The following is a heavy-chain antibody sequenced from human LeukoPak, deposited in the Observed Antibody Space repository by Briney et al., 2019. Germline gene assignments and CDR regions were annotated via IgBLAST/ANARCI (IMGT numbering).Heavy chain of an antibody. CDR2: IYYSGTT. CDR3: ARLSVWSGYYLD. D-gene: IGHD3-3*01. Sequence: PSETLSLTCTVSGGSISSSTYYWGWTRQSPGKGLEWIGSIYYSGTTYYNPSVKSRVTISVDTSKNQFSLKLSSVTAADTAVYYCARLSVWSGYYLDWGQGTLVAVSS. J-gene: IGHJ4*02. CDR1: GGSISSSTYY. V-gene: IGHV4-39*01.